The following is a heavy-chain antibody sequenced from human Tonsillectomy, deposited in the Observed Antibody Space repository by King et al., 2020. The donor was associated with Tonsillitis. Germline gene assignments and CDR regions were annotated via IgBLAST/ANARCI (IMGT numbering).Heavy chain of an antibody. CDR1: GFTFSKYH. J-gene: IGHJ4*02. D-gene: IGHD1-14*01. CDR2: ISHDSSNI. V-gene: IGHV3-48*04. CDR3: ASARI. Sequence: VQLVESGGDLVQPGGSLRLSCAASGFTFSKYHMNWVRQAPGKGLEWVSYISHDSSNIYYTDSVKGRSTVSRDNAKNSLYLQMNSLRAEDTAVYYCASARIRGQGTLVTVSS.